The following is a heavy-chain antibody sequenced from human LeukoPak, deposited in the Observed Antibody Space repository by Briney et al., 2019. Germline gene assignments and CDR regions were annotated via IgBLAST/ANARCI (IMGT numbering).Heavy chain of an antibody. J-gene: IGHJ6*03. V-gene: IGHV3-23*01. CDR3: ASGSGSYRTPYYYMDV. CDR2: IRAEGAPT. D-gene: IGHD3-10*01. Sequence: GGSLRLSCRASGFSFSIYSMNWVRQAPGKGLEWVSVIRAEGAPTYYADSVKGRFTISRDNSKNTLYLQMNNLRAEDTAVYYCASGSGSYRTPYYYMDVWGKGTTVTVSS. CDR1: GFSFSIYS.